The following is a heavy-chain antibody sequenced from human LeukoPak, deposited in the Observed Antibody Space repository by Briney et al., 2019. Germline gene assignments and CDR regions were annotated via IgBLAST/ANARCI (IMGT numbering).Heavy chain of an antibody. Sequence: GGSLRLSCAASGCTFSGHWVSWVRQAPGKGLELVCNINQCGSDRYYVDSLKGRFTIYRDNDHNSLYLQMKSVRGEDTAVYYCPRDRSREEDHWGEGTLVTVSS. CDR2: INQCGSDR. CDR3: PRDRSREEDH. V-gene: IGHV3-7*01. J-gene: IGHJ1*01. CDR1: GCTFSGHW.